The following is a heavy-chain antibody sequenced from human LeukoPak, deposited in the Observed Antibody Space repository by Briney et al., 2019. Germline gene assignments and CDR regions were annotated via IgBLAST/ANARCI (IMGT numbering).Heavy chain of an antibody. CDR1: GFTFSSYW. CDR3: ARHGPSGIVVVPAAIEN. V-gene: IGHV3-74*01. J-gene: IGHJ4*02. Sequence: PGGSLRLSCAASGFTFSSYWMHWVRQAPGKGLVWVSRINSDGSSTSYADSVKGRFTISRDNAKNTLYLQMNSLRAEDTAVYYCARHGPSGIVVVPAAIENWGQGTLVTVSS. CDR2: INSDGSST. D-gene: IGHD2-2*02.